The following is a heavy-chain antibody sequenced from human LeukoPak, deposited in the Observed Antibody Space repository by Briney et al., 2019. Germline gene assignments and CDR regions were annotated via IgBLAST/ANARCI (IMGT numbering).Heavy chain of an antibody. Sequence: GGSLRLSCAASGFTFSSYGMHWVRQAPGKGLVWVGVISYDGSNKYYADSVKGRFTISRDNSKNTLYLQMNSLRAEDTAVYYCAKDQVAGKYYYYYGMDVWGKGTTVTVSS. D-gene: IGHD6-19*01. V-gene: IGHV3-30*18. CDR3: AKDQVAGKYYYYYGMDV. CDR1: GFTFSSYG. CDR2: ISYDGSNK. J-gene: IGHJ6*04.